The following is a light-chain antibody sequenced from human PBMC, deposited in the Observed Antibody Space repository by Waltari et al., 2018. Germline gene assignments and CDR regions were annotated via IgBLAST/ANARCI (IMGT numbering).Light chain of an antibody. V-gene: IGKV2-30*02. CDR1: PSLVHGDGNTY. CDR3: MQATQWPYT. J-gene: IGKJ2*01. Sequence: VMTQSPLSLPVTLGQPAPIPCRPSPSLVHGDGNTYCNCFQQRPGQSPRRLIYKVSTRDSGVPDRFSGSGSGTDFTLKISRVEADDVGIYYCMQATQWPYTFGQGTKLEIK. CDR2: KVS.